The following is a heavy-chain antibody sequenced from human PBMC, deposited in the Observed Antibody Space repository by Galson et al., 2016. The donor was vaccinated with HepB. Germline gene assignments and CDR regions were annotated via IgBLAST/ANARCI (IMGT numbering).Heavy chain of an antibody. J-gene: IGHJ3*02. D-gene: IGHD6-19*01. V-gene: IGHV2-5*02. CDR2: VYWDDYK. CDR3: AHSPTAVSDNFDAFDM. Sequence: PALVKPTQTLTLTCTFSGFSLRTSGEGVGWIRQPPGKALEWLALVYWDDYKRYSPSLMSRLTITKDTSKNQVVLTMANMDPVDTGTYYCAHSPTAVSDNFDAFDMWGQGTMVTVSS. CDR1: GFSLRTSGEG.